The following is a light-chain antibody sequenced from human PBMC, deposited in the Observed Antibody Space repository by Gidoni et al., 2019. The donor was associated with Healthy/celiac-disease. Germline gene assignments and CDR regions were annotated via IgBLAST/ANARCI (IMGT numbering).Light chain of an antibody. V-gene: IGKV3-20*01. J-gene: IGKJ1*01. CDR3: QQYGSSPWT. CDR2: CAS. Sequence: EIVLTQSPGTLSLSPGERATLSCRASQSVSSSYLAWYQQKPGQAPRLLIHCASSRATGIPDRFSGSGSGTDFTLTISRLEPEDFAVYYCQQYGSSPWTFGQGTKVEIK. CDR1: QSVSSSY.